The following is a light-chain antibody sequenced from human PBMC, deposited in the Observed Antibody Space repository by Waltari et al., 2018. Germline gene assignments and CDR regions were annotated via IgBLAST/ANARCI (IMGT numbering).Light chain of an antibody. V-gene: IGKV3-11*01. CDR3: QQRNYWPLT. Sequence: EIVLTQSPATQSLSPGERATLSCRASQSVSSYLAWYQQKPVQAPRLLIYDTSNRATGIPARFSGSGSGTDFTLTISSLEPEDFAVYYCQQRNYWPLTFGGGTKVEIE. J-gene: IGKJ4*01. CDR1: QSVSSY. CDR2: DTS.